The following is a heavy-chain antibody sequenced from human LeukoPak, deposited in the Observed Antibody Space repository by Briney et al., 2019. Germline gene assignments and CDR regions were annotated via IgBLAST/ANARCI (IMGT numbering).Heavy chain of an antibody. V-gene: IGHV1-24*01. D-gene: IGHD1-7*01. Sequence: GASVKVSCKVSGYTLTELSMHWVRRAPGKGLEWMGGFDPEDGETIYAQKFQGRVTMTEDTSTDTAYMELSSLRSEDTAVYFCATDKGGPGTTFHDPFDNWGQGTMVTVSS. CDR3: ATDKGGPGTTFHDPFDN. CDR2: FDPEDGET. CDR1: GYTLTELS. J-gene: IGHJ3*02.